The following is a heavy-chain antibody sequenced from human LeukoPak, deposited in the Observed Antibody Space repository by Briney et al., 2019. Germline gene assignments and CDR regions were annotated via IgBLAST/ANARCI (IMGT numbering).Heavy chain of an antibody. J-gene: IGHJ3*02. V-gene: IGHV4-4*07. Sequence: SETLSLTCTVSGGSISSYYWSWIRQPAGKGLEWIGRIYTSGTNYNPSLKSRVTMSIDTSKNQFSLKLSSVTAADTAVYYCAKYYDFWSGYYDIWGQGTMVTVSP. CDR1: GGSISSYY. D-gene: IGHD3-3*01. CDR2: IYTSGT. CDR3: AKYYDFWSGYYDI.